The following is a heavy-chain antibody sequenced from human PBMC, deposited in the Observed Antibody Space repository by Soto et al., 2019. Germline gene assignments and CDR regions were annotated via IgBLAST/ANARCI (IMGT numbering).Heavy chain of an antibody. V-gene: IGHV3-48*03. J-gene: IGHJ4*02. Sequence: EVQLVESGGGLVQPGGSLRLSCAASGFTFSSYEMNWVRQAPGKGLEWVSYISSTGSTIYYADSVKGRFTISRDNAKNSLYLQMNSLRAEDTAVYYCARDDYGGRGFDYWGQGTLFTVSS. CDR1: GFTFSSYE. CDR3: ARDDYGGRGFDY. D-gene: IGHD4-17*01. CDR2: ISSTGSTI.